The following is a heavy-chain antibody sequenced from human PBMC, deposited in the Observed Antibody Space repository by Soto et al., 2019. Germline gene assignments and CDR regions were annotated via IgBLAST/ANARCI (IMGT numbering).Heavy chain of an antibody. V-gene: IGHV3-15*07. J-gene: IGHJ3*02. D-gene: IGHD3-10*01. CDR1: GFTFSNAW. Sequence: GGSLRLSCAASGFTFSNAWMNWVRQAPGKGLEWVGRIKSKTDGGTTDYAAPVKGRFTISRDDSKNTLYLQMNSLKTEDTAVYYCTTVAITYYYGSGRQFDDAFDIWGQGTMVTVSS. CDR3: TTVAITYYYGSGRQFDDAFDI. CDR2: IKSKTDGGTT.